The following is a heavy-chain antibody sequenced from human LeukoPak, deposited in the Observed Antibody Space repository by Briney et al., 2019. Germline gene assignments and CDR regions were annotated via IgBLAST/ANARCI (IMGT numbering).Heavy chain of an antibody. CDR3: ARYGSGSYHDAFDI. Sequence: ASVKVSCKASGYTFTSYWIGWVRQMPGKGLEWMGIIYPGDSDTRYSPSFQGQVTILADKSISTAYLQWSSLKASDTAMYYCARYGSGSYHDAFDIWGQGTMVTVSS. CDR2: IYPGDSDT. V-gene: IGHV5-51*01. CDR1: GYTFTSYW. J-gene: IGHJ3*02. D-gene: IGHD3-10*01.